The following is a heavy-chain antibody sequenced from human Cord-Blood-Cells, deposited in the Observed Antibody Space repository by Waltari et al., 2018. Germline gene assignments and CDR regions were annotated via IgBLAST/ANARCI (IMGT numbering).Heavy chain of an antibody. CDR3: ARRRTAAADDAFDI. D-gene: IGHD6-13*01. Sequence: QVQLVQSGAEVKKPGSSVKVYCKASGGTFSRYAISWLRQAPGQGLGGMGRIIPILGIANYGQKYQGRVTITADKSTSTAYMELSSLRADDTAVYYCARRRTAAADDAFDIWGQGTMVTVSS. CDR2: IIPILGIA. J-gene: IGHJ3*02. V-gene: IGHV1-69*09. CDR1: GGTFSRYA.